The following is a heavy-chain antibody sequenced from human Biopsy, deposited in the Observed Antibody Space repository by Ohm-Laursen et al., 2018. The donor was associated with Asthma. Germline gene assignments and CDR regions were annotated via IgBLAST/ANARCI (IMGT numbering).Heavy chain of an antibody. D-gene: IGHD3-9*01. V-gene: IGHV1-3*01. CDR2: INAGNGNT. Sequence: SSVKVSCKASGYTFINYAIHWVRQAPGQRLEWMGWINAGNGNTKYSQKVQGRVTITRDTSASTAYMDLRSLRSEDTAMYYCARTYYDFLTGQVNDAFALWGQGTMVTVSS. J-gene: IGHJ3*01. CDR3: ARTYYDFLTGQVNDAFAL. CDR1: GYTFINYA.